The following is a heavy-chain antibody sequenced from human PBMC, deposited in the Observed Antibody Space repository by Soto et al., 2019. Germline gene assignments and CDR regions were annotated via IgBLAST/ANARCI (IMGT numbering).Heavy chain of an antibody. CDR1: GYTFTSYG. J-gene: IGHJ4*02. CDR3: ARSDIVVVPAAETFDY. D-gene: IGHD2-2*01. Sequence: QVQLVQSGAEVKKPGASVKVSCKASGYTFTSYGITWVRQAPGQGLEWMGWISAYNGNTNYAQKLQGRVTMTTDTSTSTAYMELRSLRSDDTAVYYCARSDIVVVPAAETFDYWGQGTLVTVSS. V-gene: IGHV1-18*01. CDR2: ISAYNGNT.